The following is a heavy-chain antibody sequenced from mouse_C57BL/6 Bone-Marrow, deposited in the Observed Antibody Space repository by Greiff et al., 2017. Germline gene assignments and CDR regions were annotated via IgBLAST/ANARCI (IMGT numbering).Heavy chain of an antibody. CDR1: GFTFSSYG. J-gene: IGHJ4*01. CDR3: ASPITTVYYYAMDY. CDR2: ISSGGSYT. D-gene: IGHD1-1*01. Sequence: EVQLQESGGDLVKPGGSLKLSCAASGFTFSSYGMSWVRQTPDKRLEWVATISSGGSYTYYPDSVKGRFTISRDNAKNTLYLQMSSLKSEDTAMYYCASPITTVYYYAMDYWGQGTSVTVSS. V-gene: IGHV5-6*01.